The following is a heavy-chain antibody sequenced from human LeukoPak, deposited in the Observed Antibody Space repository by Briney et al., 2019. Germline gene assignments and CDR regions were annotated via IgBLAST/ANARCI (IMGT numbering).Heavy chain of an antibody. CDR1: GGSFSDYY. CDR3: ASGREIIATLSY. Sequence: SETLSLTCAVYGGSFSDYYWTWIRQPPGKGLEWIGEINRRGSTHYNPSLKSRVTISVDTSKNQFSLNLNSVTAADTAVYYCASGREIIATLSYWGQGTLVTVSS. D-gene: IGHD5-12*01. J-gene: IGHJ4*02. CDR2: INRRGST. V-gene: IGHV4-34*09.